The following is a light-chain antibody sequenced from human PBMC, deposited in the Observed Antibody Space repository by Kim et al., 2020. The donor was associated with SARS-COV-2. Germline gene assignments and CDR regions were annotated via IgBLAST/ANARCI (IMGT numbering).Light chain of an antibody. CDR3: QQYNDWPPDYT. V-gene: IGKV3-15*01. Sequence: STGERATLSCRASQSVGSNLAWYQQKPGQAPRLLIHAASTRVTGTPARFSGTGFGTEFTLTISSLQSEDFVLYYCQQYNDWPPDYTFGQGTKLEI. J-gene: IGKJ2*01. CDR2: AAS. CDR1: QSVGSN.